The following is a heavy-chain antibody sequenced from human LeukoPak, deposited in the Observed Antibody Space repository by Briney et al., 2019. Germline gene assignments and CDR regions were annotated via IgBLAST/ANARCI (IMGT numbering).Heavy chain of an antibody. J-gene: IGHJ4*02. D-gene: IGHD2-8*01. Sequence: GGSLRLSCAVSGFPLSSYRTHWVRQAPGKGLEWVSRIDEKGSVRTYADSVKGRFTVSRDNAKQTVYLQMNSLKVEDTAVYYCVRDLILVWTPGDDFDFWGQGTLVTVSS. CDR3: VRDLILVWTPGDDFDF. CDR2: IDEKGSVR. V-gene: IGHV3-74*01. CDR1: GFPLSSYR.